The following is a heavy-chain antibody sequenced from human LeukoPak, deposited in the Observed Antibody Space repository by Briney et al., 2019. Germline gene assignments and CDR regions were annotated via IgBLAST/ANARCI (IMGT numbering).Heavy chain of an antibody. D-gene: IGHD6-19*01. CDR1: GFNFTGYW. CDR3: ARGRGLGELAVASFDS. V-gene: IGHV3-74*03. J-gene: IGHJ4*02. CDR2: LYSDGRSL. Sequence: GSLRLSCAGSGFNFTGYWMHWVRQAPGKGLEWISRLYSDGRSLTYADSVMGRFTISRDNAKNMLYLQMNSLRAEDTAVYYCARGRGLGELAVASFDSWGQGILVTVSS.